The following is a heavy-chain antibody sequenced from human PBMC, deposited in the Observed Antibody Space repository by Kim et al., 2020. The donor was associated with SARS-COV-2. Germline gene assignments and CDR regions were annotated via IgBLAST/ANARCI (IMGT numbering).Heavy chain of an antibody. J-gene: IGHJ5*02. D-gene: IGHD2-2*02. CDR3: AKGYIGGDAGGYHWFDP. V-gene: IGHV3-23*01. Sequence: VKARFTISRDNSKNTLYLQMNSLTAEDTAIYQCAKGYIGGDAGGYHWFDPWGQGTLVTVSS.